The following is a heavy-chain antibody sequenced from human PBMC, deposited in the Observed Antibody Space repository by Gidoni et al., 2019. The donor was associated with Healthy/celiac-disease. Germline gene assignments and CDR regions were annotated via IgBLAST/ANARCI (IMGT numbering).Heavy chain of an antibody. Sequence: QVQLQQWGAGLLKPSETLSRTCAVHGGSFSGYYRSWIRQPPGKGLEWIGEINHSGSTNYNPSLKSRVTISVDTSKNQFSLKLSSVTAADTAVYYCARGLDIVVVPAAMSSYNWFDPWGQGTLVTVSS. J-gene: IGHJ5*02. D-gene: IGHD2-2*03. CDR3: ARGLDIVVVPAAMSSYNWFDP. CDR1: GGSFSGYY. V-gene: IGHV4-34*01. CDR2: INHSGST.